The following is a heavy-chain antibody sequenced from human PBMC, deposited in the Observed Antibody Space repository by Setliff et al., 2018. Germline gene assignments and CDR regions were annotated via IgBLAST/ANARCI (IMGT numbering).Heavy chain of an antibody. V-gene: IGHV3-7*03. J-gene: IGHJ4*02. CDR1: GFDFKTHW. Sequence: GSLRLSCAASGFDFKTHWMDWARQAPGKGLEWVANIKEDGSQRNYVDAVRGRFTVSRDNARNLLYLQMNSLRVDDTAIYYCAKDWNPSTYWYTDYFDSWGQGTLVTVSS. CDR2: IKEDGSQR. D-gene: IGHD2-2*01. CDR3: AKDWNPSTYWYTDYFDS.